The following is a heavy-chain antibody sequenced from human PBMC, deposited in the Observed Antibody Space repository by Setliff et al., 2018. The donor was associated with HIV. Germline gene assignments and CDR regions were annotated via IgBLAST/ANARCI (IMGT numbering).Heavy chain of an antibody. J-gene: IGHJ4*02. Sequence: ASVKVSCKASGYSLANYAISWVRQVPGHGLEWMGWMSGNNGNTKSAPKVQGRLTLATDISTGTAYMELTSLTSDDTAVYYCARDGFYYGPGGFHNGGLGYWGQGTPVTSPQ. V-gene: IGHV1-18*04. CDR2: MSGNNGNT. CDR3: ARDGFYYGPGGFHNGGLGY. CDR1: GYSLANYA. D-gene: IGHD3-10*01.